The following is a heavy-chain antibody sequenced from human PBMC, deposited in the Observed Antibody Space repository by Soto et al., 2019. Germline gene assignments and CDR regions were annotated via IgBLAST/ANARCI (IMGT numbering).Heavy chain of an antibody. CDR1: YGSVSSYY. CDR3: ACLSNRSCGLYYIDF. V-gene: IGHV4-59*08. D-gene: IGHD2-15*01. Sequence: SETLSLTCTVSYGSVSSYYWSWIRQSPGKGLEWIGYIYYSGSTKYKPSLKSRVTMSVDTSKNQFSLKVSSATAADTAVYYCACLSNRSCGLYYIDFWCLGVLVTGSS. CDR2: IYYSGST. J-gene: IGHJ4*02.